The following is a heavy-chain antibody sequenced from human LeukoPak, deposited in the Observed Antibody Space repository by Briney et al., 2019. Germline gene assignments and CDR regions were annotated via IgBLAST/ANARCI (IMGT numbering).Heavy chain of an antibody. CDR1: GDSVSSNSGT. D-gene: IGHD6-6*01. V-gene: IGHV6-1*01. Sequence: SQTLSLTCAISGDSVSSNSGTWNWIRQSPSRGLEWLGRTYYRSQWYNDYAVSVKSRITINPDTSKNQFSLQLNSVTPEDTAVYYCARRGPAGSSSSGMDVWAHGTTVTVSS. CDR2: TYYRSQWYN. CDR3: ARRGPAGSSSSGMDV. J-gene: IGHJ6*02.